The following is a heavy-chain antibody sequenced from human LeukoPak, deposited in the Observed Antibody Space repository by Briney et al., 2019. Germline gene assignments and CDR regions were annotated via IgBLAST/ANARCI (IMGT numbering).Heavy chain of an antibody. CDR2: ITSSGGPI. V-gene: IGHV3-11*01. J-gene: IGHJ4*02. CDR3: ARSSSSSIDY. D-gene: IGHD6-13*01. Sequence: KSGGSLRLSCAVSGFTFSNYYMSWIRQAPGKGLEWLCYITSSGGPIYYADSVKGRFTISRDNAKDSLYLQMNSLRAEDTAVYYRARSSSSSIDYWGQGTLVTVSS. CDR1: GFTFSNYY.